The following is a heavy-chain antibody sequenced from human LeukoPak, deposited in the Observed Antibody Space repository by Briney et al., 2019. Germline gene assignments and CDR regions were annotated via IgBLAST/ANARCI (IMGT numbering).Heavy chain of an antibody. Sequence: SETLSLTCTVSGGSISSYHWTWIRQPPGKGLEWIGYVDHTGSTNFNPSLNGRVSISRDTTNNLFSLRLRSVTAADTAVYFCARGRVSSSTWYSTYYYYFYMDVWGKGTTVTVSS. CDR3: ARGRVSSSTWYSTYYYYFYMDV. V-gene: IGHV4-59*01. CDR1: GGSISSYH. J-gene: IGHJ6*03. CDR2: VDHTGST. D-gene: IGHD1-1*01.